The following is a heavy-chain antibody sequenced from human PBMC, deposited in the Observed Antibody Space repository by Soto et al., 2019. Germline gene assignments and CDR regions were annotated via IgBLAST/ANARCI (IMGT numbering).Heavy chain of an antibody. J-gene: IGHJ3*01. CDR1: GFTFSSYG. D-gene: IGHD2-2*01. Sequence: VGSLRLSCAASGFTFSSYGMSWVRQAPGKGLEWISTVRSGGDTTYYADSVKGRFTISRDNSRNTVYPQVNSLRAEDTAVYYCAKAPENTLLVPVMWGRGTMVTVS. V-gene: IGHV3-23*01. CDR2: VRSGGDTT. CDR3: AKAPENTLLVPVM.